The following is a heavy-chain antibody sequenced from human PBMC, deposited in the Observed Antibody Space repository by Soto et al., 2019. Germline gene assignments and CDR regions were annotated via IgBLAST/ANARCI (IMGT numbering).Heavy chain of an antibody. J-gene: IGHJ3*02. D-gene: IGHD3-10*01. Sequence: EVQLLESGGGLVQPGGSLRLSCAASGFTFSSYAMSWVRQAPGKGLEWVSAISGSGGSTYYADSVKGRFTISRDNSKNTLYLQMNSLRAEDTAVYYCAKVFGWFGRGHGDAFDIWGQGTMVTVSS. CDR2: ISGSGGST. CDR3: AKVFGWFGRGHGDAFDI. V-gene: IGHV3-23*01. CDR1: GFTFSSYA.